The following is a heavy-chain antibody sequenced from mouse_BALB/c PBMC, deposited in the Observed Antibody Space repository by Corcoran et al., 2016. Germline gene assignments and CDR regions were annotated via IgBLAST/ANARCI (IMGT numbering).Heavy chain of an antibody. CDR2: ILPRNGDT. D-gene: IGHD3-3*01. J-gene: IGHJ3*01. CDR1: GYTFTRFW. V-gene: IGHV1-9*01. CDR3: ARQGGTD. Sequence: QVQLQQSGAELMKPGASVKISCKATGYTFTRFWIQWVKQRPGHGLEWIGEILPRNGDTYYIEKFRGKATFTADTSSNTAYIQLSSLTSEDSAVYYCARQGGTDWGQATLVTVSA.